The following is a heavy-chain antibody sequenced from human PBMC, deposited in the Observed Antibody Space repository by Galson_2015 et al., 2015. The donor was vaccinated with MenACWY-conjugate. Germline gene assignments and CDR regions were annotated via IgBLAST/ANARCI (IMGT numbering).Heavy chain of an antibody. CDR2: ISSTSTTI. D-gene: IGHD3-16*01. CDR3: TTDMLGAYHLPPGVKYYFYGLGF. CDR1: RIIFRTYN. Sequence: SLRLSCAASRIIFRTYNMNWVRQAPGKGLEWVSYISSTSTTIYYADSVKGRFTISIDNAKNSLYLQMNSLRDEDTAVYYCTTDMLGAYHLPPGVKYYFYGLGFWGQGTTVTVSS. V-gene: IGHV3-48*02. J-gene: IGHJ6*02.